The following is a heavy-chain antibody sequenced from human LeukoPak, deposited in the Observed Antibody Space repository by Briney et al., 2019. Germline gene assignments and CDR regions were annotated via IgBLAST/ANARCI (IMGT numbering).Heavy chain of an antibody. J-gene: IGHJ4*02. D-gene: IGHD3-22*01. Sequence: PSQTLSLTCTVSGGSVSSDNYYWTWIRQPPGKGLQWIGYISYSGSTNYNPSLKSRVTISLHTSKNQFSLRLSSLTAADTAVYYCARRHYYNGRAYYFLDYWGQGTLVTVSS. CDR3: ARRHYYNGRAYYFLDY. CDR2: ISYSGST. V-gene: IGHV4-61*01. CDR1: GGSVSSDNYY.